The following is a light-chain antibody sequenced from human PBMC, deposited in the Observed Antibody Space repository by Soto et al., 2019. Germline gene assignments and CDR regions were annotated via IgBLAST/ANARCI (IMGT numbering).Light chain of an antibody. J-gene: IGKJ4*01. CDR2: GAY. CDR3: QQYATSPLT. CDR1: QRISYNY. V-gene: IGKV3-20*01. Sequence: EIVLTQSPGTLSLSPGERATLSCRASQRISYNYLAWYQQKPGQAPRLLIYGAYRWATGTPDRFSGSGSGTDFTLTISRLEPEDFAVYFWQQYATSPLTFGGGTKVEIK.